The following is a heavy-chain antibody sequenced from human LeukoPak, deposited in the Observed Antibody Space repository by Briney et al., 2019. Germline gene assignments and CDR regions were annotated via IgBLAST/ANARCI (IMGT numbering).Heavy chain of an antibody. D-gene: IGHD6-13*01. V-gene: IGHV1-2*02. J-gene: IGHJ4*02. Sequence: ASVKVSCKASGYSFTGYYMHWVRQAPGHGLEWMGWINPNSGGTNYAQNFQGRVTMTRDTSISTAYMDLSRLRSDDTAVYYCARDPVGTSWPYYFDYWGQGTLVTVSS. CDR2: INPNSGGT. CDR3: ARDPVGTSWPYYFDY. CDR1: GYSFTGYY.